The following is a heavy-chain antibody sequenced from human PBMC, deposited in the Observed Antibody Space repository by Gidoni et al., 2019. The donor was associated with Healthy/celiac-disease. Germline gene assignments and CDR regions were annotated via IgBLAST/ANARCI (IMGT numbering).Heavy chain of an antibody. J-gene: IGHJ4*02. CDR1: GDSVSCNRTA. D-gene: IGHD6-19*01. Sequence: QVQLQQSGPGLVKPSQTLSLTCAISGDSVSCNRTAWNWIRQSPSRGLEWMGRTYYRSNWYNDYAVSVKSRITINPDTSKNQFSLQLNSVTPEDTAVYYCARDPMYSSGWYYYFDYWGQGTLVTVSS. V-gene: IGHV6-1*01. CDR2: TYYRSNWYN. CDR3: ARDPMYSSGWYYYFDY.